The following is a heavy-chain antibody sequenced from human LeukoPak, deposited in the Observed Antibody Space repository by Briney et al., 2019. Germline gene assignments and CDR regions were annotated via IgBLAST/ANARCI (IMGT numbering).Heavy chain of an antibody. CDR3: ATDRAVGVGNNWFDP. CDR2: IYFTGTI. V-gene: IGHV4-4*07. CDR1: GGGGSISSHY. J-gene: IGHJ5*02. Sequence: PSETLSLTCTVSGGGGSISSHYWSWIRQPAGKGLEWIGRIYFTGTITYNPSLESRVTMSIDTSKNQFSLKLNSLTAEDTAVYYCATDRAVGVGNNWFDPWGQGTLVTVSS. D-gene: IGHD1-26*01.